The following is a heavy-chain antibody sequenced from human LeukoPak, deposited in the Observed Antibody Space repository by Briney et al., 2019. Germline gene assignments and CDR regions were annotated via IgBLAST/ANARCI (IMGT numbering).Heavy chain of an antibody. V-gene: IGHV6-1*01. Sequence: SQTLSLTCAISGDSVSSNIAAWNWIRQSPSRGLEWLGRTYYRSKWYNDYAVSVKSRITINPDTSKNQFSLQLNSVTPEDTAVYYCARGAYGSGSYYQVVDYWGQGTLVTVSS. CDR2: TYYRSKWYN. J-gene: IGHJ4*02. CDR1: GDSVSSNIAA. CDR3: ARGAYGSGSYYQVVDY. D-gene: IGHD3-10*01.